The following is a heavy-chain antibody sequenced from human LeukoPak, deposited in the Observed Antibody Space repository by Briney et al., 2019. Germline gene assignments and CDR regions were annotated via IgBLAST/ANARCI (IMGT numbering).Heavy chain of an antibody. Sequence: PGGSLRLSCAASGFIFSSYWMHWVRQAPGKGLEWVSAISGSGGSTYYADSVKGRFTISRDNSKNTLYLQMNSLRAEDTAVYYCASSGPPLGSGWGSLAFDIWGQGTMVTVSS. CDR1: GFIFSSYW. D-gene: IGHD6-19*01. CDR3: ASSGPPLGSGWGSLAFDI. J-gene: IGHJ3*02. V-gene: IGHV3-23*01. CDR2: ISGSGGST.